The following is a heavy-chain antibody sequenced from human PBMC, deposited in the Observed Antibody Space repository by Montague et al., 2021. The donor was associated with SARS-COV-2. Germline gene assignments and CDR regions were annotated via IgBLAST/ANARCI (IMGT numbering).Heavy chain of an antibody. J-gene: IGHJ6*02. D-gene: IGHD3-3*01. Sequence: SETLSLTCAVSGGSISSREWWSWVRQPPGKGLVWIGEIHQSESGRTNYHPSHKRRVTISIDPSKNYFSLNLTSMTAADTAVYSCGGPWVYFSPVDVWGQGTTVIVSS. V-gene: IGHV4-4*02. CDR1: GGSISSREW. CDR3: GGPWVYFSPVDV. CDR2: IHQSESGRT.